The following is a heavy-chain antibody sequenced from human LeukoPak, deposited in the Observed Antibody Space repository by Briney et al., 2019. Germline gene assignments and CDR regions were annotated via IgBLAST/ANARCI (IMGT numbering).Heavy chain of an antibody. CDR2: IWSDGSNE. D-gene: IGHD6-13*01. CDR1: GFTFNNYA. Sequence: PGGSLRLSCAASGFTFNNYAMHWVRQAAGKGLEWVAAIWSDGSNEYYADSVKGRFTIARDNSRSTLYLQMNSLRAEDTAVYYCARKPIAAQHEIDYWGQGTLVTVSS. CDR3: ARKPIAAQHEIDY. J-gene: IGHJ4*02. V-gene: IGHV3-33*01.